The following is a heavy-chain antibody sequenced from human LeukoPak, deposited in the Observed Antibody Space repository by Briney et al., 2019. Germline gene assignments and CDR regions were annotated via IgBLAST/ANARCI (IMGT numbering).Heavy chain of an antibody. CDR2: IYTSGST. CDR3: ARERISDYYDSSGYYPRIDYYYGMDV. D-gene: IGHD3-22*01. CDR1: GGSISSYY. J-gene: IGHJ6*02. V-gene: IGHV4-4*07. Sequence: SETLSLTCTVSGGSISSYYWSRIRQPAGKGLEWIGRIYTSGSTNYNPSLKSRVTMSVDTSKNQFSLKLSSVTAADTAVYYCARERISDYYDSSGYYPRIDYYYGMDVWGQGTTVTVSS.